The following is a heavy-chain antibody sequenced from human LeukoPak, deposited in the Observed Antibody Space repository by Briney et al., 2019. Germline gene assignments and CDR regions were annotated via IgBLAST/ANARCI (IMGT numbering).Heavy chain of an antibody. CDR1: GGSFSGYY. CDR2: INHSGST. D-gene: IGHD3-3*01. V-gene: IGHV4-34*01. CDR3: ARGDYDFWSGYYANDY. J-gene: IGHJ4*02. Sequence: SETLSLTCAVYGGSFSGYYWSWIGQPPGKGLEWIGEINHSGSTNYNPSLKSRVTISVDTSKSQFSLKLSSVTAADTAVYYCARGDYDFWSGYYANDYWGQGTLVTVSS.